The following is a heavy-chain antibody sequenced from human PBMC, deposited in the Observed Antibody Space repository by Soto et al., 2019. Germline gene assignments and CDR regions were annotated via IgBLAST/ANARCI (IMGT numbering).Heavy chain of an antibody. J-gene: IGHJ4*02. CDR2: ISHDGATV. V-gene: IGHV3-48*02. CDR3: AFSFLLSRGYFDY. Sequence: ETLSLTCPVSGGSVCSSSYYWGWVRQTPGKGLEWVSYISHDGATVYYADSVKGRFTISRDNAKDLLYLQMDSLRDEDTAVYYCAFSFLLSRGYFDYWGQGTLVTVSS. CDR1: GGSVCSSSYY. D-gene: IGHD2-15*01.